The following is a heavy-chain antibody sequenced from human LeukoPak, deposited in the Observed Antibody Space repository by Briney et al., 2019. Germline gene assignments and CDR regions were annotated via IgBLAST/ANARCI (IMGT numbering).Heavy chain of an antibody. J-gene: IGHJ4*02. D-gene: IGHD3-22*01. Sequence: PSETLSLTCTVYGGSISSGSYYWSWIRQPAGKGLEWIGRIYTSESTNYNPSLKSRVTISVDTSKNQFSLKLGSVTAADTAVYYCARVTTGGYYNCWGQGTLVTVSS. CDR2: IYTSEST. V-gene: IGHV4-61*02. CDR3: ARVTTGGYYNC. CDR1: GGSISSGSYY.